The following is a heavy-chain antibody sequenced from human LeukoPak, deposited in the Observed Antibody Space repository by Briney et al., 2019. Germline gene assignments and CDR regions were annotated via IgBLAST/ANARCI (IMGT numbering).Heavy chain of an antibody. D-gene: IGHD1-26*01. Sequence: GRSLNLSCAVSGFTLRTYAMHWVRQAPGKGLEWVALISFDGSNQYYADSVKGRFTISRDNSKNTLYLQMNSLRAEDTAVYYCAKPPEVGATVGYFDYWGQGTLVTVSS. V-gene: IGHV3-30*18. CDR3: AKPPEVGATVGYFDY. CDR1: GFTLRTYA. J-gene: IGHJ4*02. CDR2: ISFDGSNQ.